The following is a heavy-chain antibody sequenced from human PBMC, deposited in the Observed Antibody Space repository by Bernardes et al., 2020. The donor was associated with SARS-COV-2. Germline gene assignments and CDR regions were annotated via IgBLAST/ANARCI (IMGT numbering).Heavy chain of an antibody. J-gene: IGHJ2*01. CDR1: GGALNTWGST. D-gene: IGHD5-18*01. CDR2: LYHTGST. V-gene: IGHV4-30-2*01. CDR3: ARVDTTYYWFFDL. Sequence: SETLSLTCTVSGGALNTWGSTWSWVRQPPGKGLEWIGFLYHTGSTYYNPSLVSRVTISVDESKNQFSLRLTSVTAADTAMYYCARVDTTYYWFFDLWGHGSLVTVSS.